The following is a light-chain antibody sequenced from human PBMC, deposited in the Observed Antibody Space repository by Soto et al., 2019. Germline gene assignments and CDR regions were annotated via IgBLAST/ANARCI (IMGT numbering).Light chain of an antibody. V-gene: IGKV1-5*01. CDR1: QSISSR. CDR3: QQYNRYRT. Sequence: DIQMTQSPSTLSASVGDRVTITCRASQSISSRLAWYQQKPGKAPKLLIYDASSLESGVPSRLSDSGSGKEFTLTISSLQPDDFATYYFQQYNRYRTFGQGTKVELK. CDR2: DAS. J-gene: IGKJ1*01.